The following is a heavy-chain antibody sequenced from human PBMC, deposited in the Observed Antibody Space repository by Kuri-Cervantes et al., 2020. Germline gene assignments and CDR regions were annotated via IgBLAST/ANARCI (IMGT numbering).Heavy chain of an antibody. CDR3: ARDQIPSVWHYYYYYGMDV. CDR1: GYTFTSYY. D-gene: IGHD2-21*01. Sequence: ASVKVSCKASGYTFTSYYMHWVRQAPGQGLEWMGIINPSGGSTSYAQKFQGRVTMTRDTSTSTVYMELSSVTAADTAVYYCARDQIPSVWHYYYYYGMDVWGQGTTVTVSS. J-gene: IGHJ6*02. V-gene: IGHV1-46*01. CDR2: INPSGGST.